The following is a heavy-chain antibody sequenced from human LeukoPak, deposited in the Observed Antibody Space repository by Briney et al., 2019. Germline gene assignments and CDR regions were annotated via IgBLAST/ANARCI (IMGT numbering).Heavy chain of an antibody. CDR2: ISGSGGST. J-gene: IGHJ4*02. CDR1: GFTVSSYA. CDR3: AKDGDSYGPDIFDY. D-gene: IGHD5-18*01. V-gene: IGHV3-23*01. Sequence: GRSLRLSCAAAGFTVSSYAMSSVRLAPGKWLESDSAISGSGGSTYYADSVKGRFTISRDNSKNTLYLQMNSLRAEDTAVYYCAKDGDSYGPDIFDYWGQGTLVTVSS.